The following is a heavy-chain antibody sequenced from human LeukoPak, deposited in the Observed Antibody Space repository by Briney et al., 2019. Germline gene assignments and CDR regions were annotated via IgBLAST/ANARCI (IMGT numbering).Heavy chain of an antibody. V-gene: IGHV3-7*01. J-gene: IGHJ4*02. CDR3: ARDGFKLVGATPDRL. CDR2: IKQDGSEK. CDR1: GFTFSSYW. Sequence: GGSLRLSCAASGFTFSSYWMSWVRQAPGKGLEWVANIKQDGSEKYYVDSVKGRFTISRGNAKNSLYLQMNSLRAEDTAVYYCARDGFKLVGATPDRLGGQGTLVTVSS. D-gene: IGHD1-26*01.